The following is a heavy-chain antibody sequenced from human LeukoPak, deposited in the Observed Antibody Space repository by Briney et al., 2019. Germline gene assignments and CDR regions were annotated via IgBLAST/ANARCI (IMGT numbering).Heavy chain of an antibody. Sequence: PGGSLRLSCAASGFTFSSYSMNWVRQAPGKGLEWVSSISSSSSYIYYADPVKGRFTISRDNAKNSLYLQMNSLRAEDTAVYYCAVGYGDYARNDFDYWGQGTLVTVSS. CDR2: ISSSSSYI. CDR1: GFTFSSYS. D-gene: IGHD4-17*01. J-gene: IGHJ4*02. CDR3: AVGYGDYARNDFDY. V-gene: IGHV3-21*01.